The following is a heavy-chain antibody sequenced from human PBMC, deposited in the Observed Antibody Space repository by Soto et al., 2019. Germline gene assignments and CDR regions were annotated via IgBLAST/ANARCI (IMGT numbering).Heavy chain of an antibody. CDR1: GGSISSGDYY. CDR3: ARGIYGVGNWFDP. J-gene: IGHJ5*02. D-gene: IGHD4-17*01. V-gene: IGHV4-30-4*01. Sequence: PSETLSLTCTVSGGSISSGDYYWSWIRQPPGKGLEWIGYIYYSGSTYYNPSLKSRVTISVDTSKNQFSLKLSSVTAADTAVYYCARGIYGVGNWFDPWGQGTLVTVSS. CDR2: IYYSGST.